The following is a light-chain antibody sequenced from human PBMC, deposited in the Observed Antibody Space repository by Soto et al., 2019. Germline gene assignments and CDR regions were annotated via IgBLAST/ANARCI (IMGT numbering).Light chain of an antibody. Sequence: EIVLTQSPATLSLSPGERATLSCRASQSVSSYLAWYQQKPGQAPRLLIYDASNRATGIPARFSGSGSGTDFTLTISSLEPEDFAVYYCQPRTFGQGTKLDIK. CDR1: QSVSSY. J-gene: IGKJ1*01. V-gene: IGKV3-11*01. CDR2: DAS. CDR3: QPRT.